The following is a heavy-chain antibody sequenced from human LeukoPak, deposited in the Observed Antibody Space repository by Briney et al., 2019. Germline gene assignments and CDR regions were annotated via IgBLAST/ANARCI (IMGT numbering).Heavy chain of an antibody. CDR2: IYHSGST. D-gene: IGHD5-18*01. Sequence: PSETLSLTCAVSGYSISSGYYCGWRRQPPGKGLEWIGSIYHSGSTYYNPSLKSRVTISVDTSKNQFSPKLSSVTAADTAVYYRARDILFSATAMGYFEYWGQRTLVTVSS. CDR3: ARDILFSATAMGYFEY. V-gene: IGHV4-38-2*02. J-gene: IGHJ4*02. CDR1: GYSISSGYY.